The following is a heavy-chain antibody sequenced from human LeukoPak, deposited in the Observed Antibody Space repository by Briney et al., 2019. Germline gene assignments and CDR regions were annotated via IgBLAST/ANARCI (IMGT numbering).Heavy chain of an antibody. CDR2: ISYDGSNK. CDR3: ARVSKMGSPFDY. D-gene: IGHD5-24*01. CDR1: GFTFSSYA. V-gene: IGHV3-30-3*01. Sequence: GGSLRLSCAASGFTFSSYAMHWVRQAPGKGLEWVAVISYDGSNKYYADSVKGRFTFSRDNSKNTLYLQMNSLRAEDTAVYYCARVSKMGSPFDYWGQGTLVTVSS. J-gene: IGHJ4*02.